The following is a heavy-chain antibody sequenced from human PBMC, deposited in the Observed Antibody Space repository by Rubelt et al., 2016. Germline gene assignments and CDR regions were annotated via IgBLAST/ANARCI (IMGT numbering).Heavy chain of an antibody. V-gene: IGHV1-69*10. CDR2: IIPILSIA. J-gene: IGHJ4*02. CDR3: ARGPVFGY. CDR1: GYTFSSYA. Sequence: QVQLVQSGAEVKKPGASVKVSCKASGYTFSSYAISWVRQAPGQGLEWMGGIIPILSIANYGQKFQGRVTMTRNTSISTAYMELSSLRSEDTAVYYWARGPVFGYWGQGTLVTVSS. D-gene: IGHD6-19*01.